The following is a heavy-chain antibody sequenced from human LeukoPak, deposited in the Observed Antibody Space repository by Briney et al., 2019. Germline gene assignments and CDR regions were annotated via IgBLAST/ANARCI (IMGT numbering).Heavy chain of an antibody. J-gene: IGHJ5*02. CDR3: ARALGYCSGGSCFARGNWFDP. CDR1: GYTFTSYG. Sequence: ASVKVSCKASGYTFTSYGISWVRQAPGQGLEWMRWISAYNGNTNYAQKLQGRVTMTTDTSTSTAYMELRSLRSDDTAVYYCARALGYCSGGSCFARGNWFDPWGRGTLVTVSS. V-gene: IGHV1-18*01. CDR2: ISAYNGNT. D-gene: IGHD2-15*01.